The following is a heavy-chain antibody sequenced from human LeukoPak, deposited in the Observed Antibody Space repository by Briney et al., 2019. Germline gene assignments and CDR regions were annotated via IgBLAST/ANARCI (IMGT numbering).Heavy chain of an antibody. Sequence: PGRSRRLSCAASGFTLSSYGMHWVRQAPGKGREWVAVISYDGSNKYYADSVKGRFTISRDNSKNTLYLQMNSLRAEDTAVYYCAKAGIAVAGTWGIFDYWGQGTLVTVSS. CDR1: GFTLSSYG. CDR3: AKAGIAVAGTWGIFDY. J-gene: IGHJ4*02. V-gene: IGHV3-30*18. D-gene: IGHD6-19*01. CDR2: ISYDGSNK.